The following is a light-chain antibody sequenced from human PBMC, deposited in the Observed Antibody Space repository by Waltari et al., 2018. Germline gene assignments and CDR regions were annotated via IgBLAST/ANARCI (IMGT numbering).Light chain of an antibody. CDR1: QSVANN. CDR2: DAS. CDR3: QQYNDWYS. Sequence: EKVLTQFPATVSGSPGERVTLSCSASQSVANNVAWYQHRSGQAPRLVIYDASTRASGIPARFSGSGSGTEFTLTISGLQSEDCALYYCQQYNDWYSFGQGTKLEIK. J-gene: IGKJ2*03. V-gene: IGKV3-15*01.